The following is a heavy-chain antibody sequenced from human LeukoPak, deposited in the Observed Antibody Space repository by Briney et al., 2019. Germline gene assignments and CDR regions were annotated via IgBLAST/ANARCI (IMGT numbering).Heavy chain of an antibody. CDR2: ISSSGGST. Sequence: TGGSLSLSCAAAGFTFSSYAMSWVRQAPGKGLEWVSAISSSGGSTYYADSVKGRFTISRDNSKNTLYLQMNSLRAEDTAAYYCAKVSGNWYFVYWRQGTLVTVSS. D-gene: IGHD1-1*01. CDR1: GFTFSSYA. V-gene: IGHV3-23*01. J-gene: IGHJ4*02. CDR3: AKVSGNWYFVY.